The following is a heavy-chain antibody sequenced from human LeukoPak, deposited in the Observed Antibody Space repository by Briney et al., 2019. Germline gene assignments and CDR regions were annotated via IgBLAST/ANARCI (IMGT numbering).Heavy chain of an antibody. CDR1: GFTFSSYS. J-gene: IGHJ4*02. CDR2: ISNSGSYI. V-gene: IGHV3-21*01. CDR3: ANHLACGSTSCPSFDY. D-gene: IGHD2-2*01. Sequence: GGSLRLSCAASGFTFSSYSMNWVRQAPGKGLEWVSSISNSGSYIYYADSVKGRFTISRDNAKNSLYLQMNSLRAEDTAVYYCANHLACGSTSCPSFDYWGQGTLVTVSS.